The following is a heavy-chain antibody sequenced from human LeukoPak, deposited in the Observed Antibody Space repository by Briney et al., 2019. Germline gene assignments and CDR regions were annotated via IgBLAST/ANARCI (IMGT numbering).Heavy chain of an antibody. Sequence: GGSLRLSCAASGFTISSYAMSWVRQAPGKGLEWVSAISGSGGSTYYADSVKGRFTISRDNSKNTLYLQMNSLRAEDTAVYYCAKAPRILRYFDLWGRGTLVTVSS. CDR3: AKAPRILRYFDL. J-gene: IGHJ2*01. CDR1: GFTISSYA. CDR2: ISGSGGST. V-gene: IGHV3-23*01.